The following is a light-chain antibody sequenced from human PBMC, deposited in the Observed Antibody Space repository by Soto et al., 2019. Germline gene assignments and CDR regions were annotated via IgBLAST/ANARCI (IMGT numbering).Light chain of an antibody. CDR2: CAS. CDR1: QSVSSSF. V-gene: IGKV3-20*01. CDR3: QQYVTSPWA. J-gene: IGKJ1*01. Sequence: EIVLTQSPGTLSLSPGERATLSCRASQSVSSSFLAWYQQKSGEALRLLIYCASNRATGIPDRFSGRGSGKDFTITISRLEPEDFAVYYCQQYVTSPWAFGQGTKVEIE.